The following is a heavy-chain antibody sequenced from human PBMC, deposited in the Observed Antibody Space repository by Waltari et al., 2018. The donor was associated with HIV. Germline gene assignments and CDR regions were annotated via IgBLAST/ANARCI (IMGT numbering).Heavy chain of an antibody. CDR2: ITHTGAT. J-gene: IGHJ4*02. CDR1: GFNVLTNY. CDR3: VRERNTVKTTSYYFDY. D-gene: IGHD4-17*01. V-gene: IGHV3-66*01. Sequence: EVQLLESGGGLVQPGGSLRISCAASGFNVLTNYGDWVPQAPGKGLEWVSLITHTGATFYADSVKGRFTISRDISMNRVHLQMDSLRAEDTAVYFCVRERNTVKTTSYYFDYWGQGTLVTVSS.